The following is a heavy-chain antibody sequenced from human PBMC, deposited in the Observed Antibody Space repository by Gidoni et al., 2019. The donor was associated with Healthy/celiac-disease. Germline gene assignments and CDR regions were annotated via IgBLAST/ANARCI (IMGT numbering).Heavy chain of an antibody. CDR1: GGSISSSSYY. CDR3: ARQGRYFDWPLDY. Sequence: QLQLQESGPGLVKPSETLSLTCTVSGGSISSSSYYWGWIRQPPGKGLEWIGSIYYSGSTYYNPSLKSRVTISVDTSKNQFSLKLSSVTAADTAVYYCARQGRYFDWPLDYWGQGTLVTVSS. D-gene: IGHD3-9*01. CDR2: IYYSGST. J-gene: IGHJ4*02. V-gene: IGHV4-39*01.